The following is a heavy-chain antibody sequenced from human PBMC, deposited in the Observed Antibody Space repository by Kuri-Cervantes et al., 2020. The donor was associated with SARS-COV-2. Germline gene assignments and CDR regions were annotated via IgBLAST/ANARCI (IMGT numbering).Heavy chain of an antibody. Sequence: GSLRLSCTVSGGSISSYYWSWIRQPPGKGLEWIGSIHYSGSTYYNPSLKSRVTISVDTSKNQFSLKLSSVTAADTAVYYCARARIVGANVDAFDIWGQGTMVTVSS. D-gene: IGHD1-26*01. J-gene: IGHJ3*02. CDR3: ARARIVGANVDAFDI. CDR1: GGSISSYY. V-gene: IGHV4-39*07. CDR2: IHYSGST.